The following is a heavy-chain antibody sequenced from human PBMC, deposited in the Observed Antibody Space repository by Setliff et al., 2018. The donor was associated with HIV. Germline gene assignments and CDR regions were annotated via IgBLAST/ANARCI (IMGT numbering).Heavy chain of an antibody. Sequence: SETLSLTCGVYADSFSGFYWSWIRHVPGKGLEWIGEINHSGDTNYNPSLRRRVTISVDTSKSQISLNLTSVTAADTGVYYCARGPRWGISLQRDPWFDPWGQGTRVNVSS. CDR1: ADSFSGFY. J-gene: IGHJ5*02. D-gene: IGHD7-27*01. V-gene: IGHV4-34*01. CDR2: INHSGDT. CDR3: ARGPRWGISLQRDPWFDP.